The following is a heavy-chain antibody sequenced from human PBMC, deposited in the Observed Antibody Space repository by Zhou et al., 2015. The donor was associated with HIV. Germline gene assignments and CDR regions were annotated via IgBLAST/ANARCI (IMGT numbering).Heavy chain of an antibody. CDR1: GYTFTSYD. CDR3: ATLYGGSSSHYWYFDL. D-gene: IGHD6-6*01. J-gene: IGHJ2*01. CDR2: MNPNSGNT. Sequence: QVQLVQSGAEVKKPGASVKVSCKASGYTFTSYDINWVRQATGQGLEWMGWMNPNSGNTGYAQKFQGRVTMTRNTSISTAYMELSSLRSEDTAVYYCATLYGGSSSHYWYFDLWGRGTLVTVSS. V-gene: IGHV1-8*01.